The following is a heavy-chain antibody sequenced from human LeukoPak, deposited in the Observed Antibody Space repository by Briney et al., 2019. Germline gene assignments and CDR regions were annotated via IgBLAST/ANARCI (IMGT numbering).Heavy chain of an antibody. CDR2: ISSNGGST. V-gene: IGHV3-64*01. Sequence: GGSLRLSCAVSGFTFSSYAMHWVRQAPGKGLEYVSAISSNGGSTYYANSVKGRFTISRDNSKNTLYLQMGSLRAEDMAVYYCARGVGATMIDFDYWGQGTLVTVSS. CDR3: ARGVGATMIDFDY. CDR1: GFTFSSYA. J-gene: IGHJ4*02. D-gene: IGHD1-26*01.